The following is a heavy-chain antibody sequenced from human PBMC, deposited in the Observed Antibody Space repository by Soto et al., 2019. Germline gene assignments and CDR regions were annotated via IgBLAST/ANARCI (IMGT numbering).Heavy chain of an antibody. Sequence: QVHLVQSGAEVKKPGASVKVSCKGSGYTFTTYGITWVRQAPGQGLEWMGWISAHNGNTNYTQKLQGRVTVTRDTSTSTAYMELRSLRSDDTAVYYCARGRYGDYWGEGALVTVSS. CDR3: ARGRYGDY. CDR2: ISAHNGNT. J-gene: IGHJ4*02. V-gene: IGHV1-18*01. D-gene: IGHD1-1*01. CDR1: GYTFTTYG.